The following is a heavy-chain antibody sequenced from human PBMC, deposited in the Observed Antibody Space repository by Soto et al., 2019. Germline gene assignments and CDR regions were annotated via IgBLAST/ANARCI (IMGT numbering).Heavy chain of an antibody. V-gene: IGHV3-33*01. J-gene: IGHJ4*02. CDR2: IWYDGSNK. D-gene: IGHD3-3*01. Sequence: QVQLVESGGGVVQPGRSLRLSCAASGFTFSSYGMHWVRQAPGKGLEWVAVIWYDGSNKYYADSVKGRFTISRDNSKNTLYLQMNSLRAEDTAVYYCARDYDFWSGDEGLFFGYWGQGTLVTVSS. CDR1: GFTFSSYG. CDR3: ARDYDFWSGDEGLFFGY.